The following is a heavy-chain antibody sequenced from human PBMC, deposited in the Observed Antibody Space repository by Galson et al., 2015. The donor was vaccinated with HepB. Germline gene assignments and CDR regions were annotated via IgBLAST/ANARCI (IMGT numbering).Heavy chain of an antibody. V-gene: IGHV6-1*01. CDR3: AREWFGEFSWLGS. CDR2: TYYRSKWYN. CDR1: GDNVSSNSAS. D-gene: IGHD3-10*01. J-gene: IGHJ4*02. Sequence: CAISGDNVSSNSASWNWIRQSPSRGLEWLGRTYYRSKWYNDYALSVKSRITINPDTSKNPFSLQLSSVTPEDTAVYYCAREWFGEFSWLGSWGQGTLVTVSS.